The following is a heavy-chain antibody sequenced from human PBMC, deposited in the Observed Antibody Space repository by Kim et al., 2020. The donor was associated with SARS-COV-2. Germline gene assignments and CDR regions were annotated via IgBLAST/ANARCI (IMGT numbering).Heavy chain of an antibody. V-gene: IGHV3-21*01. J-gene: IGHJ4*02. Sequence: YPDPGKGQSTNTRDNAKNSLYRQMNSRRAEDTAVYYCARGGYSSSFHFDYWGQGTLVTVSS. CDR3: ARGGYSSSFHFDY. D-gene: IGHD6-13*01.